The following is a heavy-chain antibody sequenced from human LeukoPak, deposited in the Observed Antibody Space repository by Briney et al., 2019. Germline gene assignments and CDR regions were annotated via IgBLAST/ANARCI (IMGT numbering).Heavy chain of an antibody. J-gene: IGHJ5*02. CDR3: ARDRRTYYDFWRPHNWFDP. CDR2: INHSGST. V-gene: IGHV4-34*01. D-gene: IGHD3-3*01. CDR1: GFTFSSYW. Sequence: GSLRLSCAASGFTFSSYWMSWVRQAPGKGLEWIGEINHSGSTNYNPSLKSRVTISVDTSKNQFSLKLSSVTAADTAVYYCARDRRTYYDFWRPHNWFDPWGQGTLVTVSS.